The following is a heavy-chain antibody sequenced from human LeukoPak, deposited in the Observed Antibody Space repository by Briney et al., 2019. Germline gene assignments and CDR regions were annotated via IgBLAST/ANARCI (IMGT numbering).Heavy chain of an antibody. D-gene: IGHD1-26*01. CDR3: ARGSGFVLDY. Sequence: GGSLRLSCVASGFTFSSYEVNWVRQAPGKGLEWVSCISTSGDSMYYADSVKGRFTISRDNVMNSLFLQMNSLRAEDTAVYYCARGSGFVLDYWGQGTLVTVSS. J-gene: IGHJ4*02. CDR1: GFTFSSYE. V-gene: IGHV3-48*03. CDR2: ISTSGDSM.